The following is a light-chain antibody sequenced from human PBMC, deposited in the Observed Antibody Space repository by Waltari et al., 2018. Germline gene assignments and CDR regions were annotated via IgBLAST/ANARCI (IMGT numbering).Light chain of an antibody. V-gene: IGLV2-8*01. Sequence: QSALTQPPSASGSLGQSVSISCTGTSSDVGGYDFVSWYQQHPGKAPKLMIYDVNKRPSGVPDRVSGSKSGNTASLTVSGLQADDEADYYCSSYAGSNNYVFGSGTKVTVL. CDR1: SSDVGGYDF. CDR2: DVN. J-gene: IGLJ1*01. CDR3: SSYAGSNNYV.